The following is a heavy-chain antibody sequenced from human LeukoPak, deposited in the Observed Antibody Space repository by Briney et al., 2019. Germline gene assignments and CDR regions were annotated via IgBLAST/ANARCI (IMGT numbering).Heavy chain of an antibody. Sequence: GESLKISCEGSGYSFTNYWIAWVRQMPGKGLEWMGIIYPGDSEIRYSPSFQGQVTISADKSISTAYLQWSSLKASDTAMYYCARAAVPAAIMHWDVWGKGTTVTVSS. CDR3: ARAAVPAAIMHWDV. CDR2: IYPGDSEI. CDR1: GYSFTNYW. J-gene: IGHJ6*04. D-gene: IGHD2-2*02. V-gene: IGHV5-51*01.